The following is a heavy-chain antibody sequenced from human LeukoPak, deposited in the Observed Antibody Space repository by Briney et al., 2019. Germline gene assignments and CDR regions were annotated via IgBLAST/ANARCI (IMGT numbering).Heavy chain of an antibody. D-gene: IGHD1-26*01. V-gene: IGHV3-30*18. CDR2: ISYDGSNK. CDR1: GFSFSDYE. J-gene: IGHJ6*03. CDR3: AKYPGGFTGIVNYYHMDV. Sequence: PGGSLRLSCAASGFSFSDYEMNWVRQAPGKGLEWVAVISYDGSNKYYTDSVKGRFTISRDNSKNTLFLQMNSLRAEDTALYYCAKYPGGFTGIVNYYHMDVWGKGTTVTVSS.